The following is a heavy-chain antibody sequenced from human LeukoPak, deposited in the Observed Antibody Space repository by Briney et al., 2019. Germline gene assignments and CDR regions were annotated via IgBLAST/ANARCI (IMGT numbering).Heavy chain of an antibody. J-gene: IGHJ5*02. CDR1: GFTFSNSW. CDR3: ANGGTYSSGP. V-gene: IGHV3-7*01. Sequence: PGGSLRLSCAASGFTFSNSWMSWVGQAQGRGLEWVATIKPDGSAQYYVDSVKGRFTISRDNAKNSLFLQINSLRAEDTAVYYCANGGTYSSGPWGQGTLVTVSS. CDR2: IKPDGSAQ. D-gene: IGHD3-22*01.